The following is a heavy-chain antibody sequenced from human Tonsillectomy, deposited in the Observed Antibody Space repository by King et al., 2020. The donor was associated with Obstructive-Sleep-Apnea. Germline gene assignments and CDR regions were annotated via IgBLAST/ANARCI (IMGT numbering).Heavy chain of an antibody. J-gene: IGHJ4*02. CDR2: IYYSGST. V-gene: IGHV4-59*01. CDR1: GGSISSYY. CDR3: ARAQGATPAGLFDY. D-gene: IGHD1-26*01. Sequence: QLQESGPGLVKPSETLSLTCTVSGGSISSYYWSWIRQPPGKGLEWIGYIYYSGSTNYNPSLKSRVTISVDTSKNQFSLKLSSVTAADTAVYYCARAQGATPAGLFDYWGQGTLVTVSS.